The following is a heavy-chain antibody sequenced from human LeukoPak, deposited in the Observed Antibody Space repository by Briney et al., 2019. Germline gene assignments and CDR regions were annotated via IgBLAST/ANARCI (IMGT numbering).Heavy chain of an antibody. CDR1: GYSISSGYY. Sequence: SETLSLTCAVSGYSISSGYYWGWIRQPPGKGLEWIGEINHSGSTNYNPSLKSRVTISVDTSKNQFSLKLSSVTAADTAVYYCARGLGLGYYDSSGRRKKLDYWGQGTLVTVSS. V-gene: IGHV4-38-2*01. CDR3: ARGLGLGYYDSSGRRKKLDY. CDR2: INHSGST. J-gene: IGHJ4*02. D-gene: IGHD3-22*01.